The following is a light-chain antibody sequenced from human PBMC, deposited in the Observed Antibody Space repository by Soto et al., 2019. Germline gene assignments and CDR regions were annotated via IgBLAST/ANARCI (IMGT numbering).Light chain of an antibody. CDR2: AAS. V-gene: IGKV1-17*03. CDR3: LQHNSYPWT. J-gene: IGKJ1*01. CDR1: QDIGRR. Sequence: DIQMTQSPSSVSASIGDRVTITCRASQDIGRRLAWFQQKPGKAPKYLIQAASSLQGGVPSRFSGSGSGTEFTLTISSLQPEDFATYYCLQHNSYPWTFGQGTKVDIK.